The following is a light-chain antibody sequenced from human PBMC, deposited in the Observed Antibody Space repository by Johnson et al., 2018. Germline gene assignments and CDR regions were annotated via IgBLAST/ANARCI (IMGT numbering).Light chain of an antibody. CDR1: SSNIGNNY. CDR2: ENN. CDR3: GTWDSSLSAVNV. V-gene: IGLV1-51*02. J-gene: IGLJ1*01. Sequence: QSVLTQPPSVSAAPGQKVTISCSGSSSNIGNNYVSWYQQLPGTAPKLLIYENNKRPSGIPDRFSGSKSGTLATLGITGLQTGDEADYYCGTWDSSLSAVNVFGTGTKVTVL.